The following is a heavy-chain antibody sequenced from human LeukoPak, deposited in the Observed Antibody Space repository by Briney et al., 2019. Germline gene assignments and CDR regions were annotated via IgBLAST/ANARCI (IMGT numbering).Heavy chain of an antibody. Sequence: GGSLRLSCAASGFIFTNYFMSWVRQAPGKGLEWVSSISGSGTGTYYTDSVKGRFTISRDTSKNTLYLQMDNLRVEDTAVYYCVKGFHFDWWGQGTLVIVSS. V-gene: IGHV3-23*01. J-gene: IGHJ4*02. CDR3: VKGFHFDW. CDR1: GFIFTNYF. CDR2: ISGSGTGT.